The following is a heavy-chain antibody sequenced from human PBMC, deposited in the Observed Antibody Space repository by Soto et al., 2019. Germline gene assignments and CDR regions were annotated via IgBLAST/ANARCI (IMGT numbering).Heavy chain of an antibody. CDR2: IYYSGST. J-gene: IGHJ6*02. D-gene: IGHD5-18*01. CDR3: ARLGIQLWLPLGMDV. V-gene: IGHV4-39*01. Sequence: PWETPYIRCTAYCGSRHSSSYYWGGIRQPPGKGLEWIGSIYYSGSTYYNPYLKSRVTISVDTSKNQFSLKLSSVTAADTAVYYFARLGIQLWLPLGMDVGVQVSTVP. CDR1: CGSRHSSSYY.